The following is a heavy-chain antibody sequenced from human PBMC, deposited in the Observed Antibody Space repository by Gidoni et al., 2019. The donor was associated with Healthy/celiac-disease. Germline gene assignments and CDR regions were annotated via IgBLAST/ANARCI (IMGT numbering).Heavy chain of an antibody. CDR3: AGSEWLLKKIGY. CDR2: IYFSGST. CDR1: GGSISSYY. J-gene: IGHJ4*02. V-gene: IGHV4-59*08. D-gene: IGHD3-3*01. Sequence: QVQLQESGPGLVKPSETLSLTCTVSGGSISSYYWRWILQPPGKGLGWIGYIYFSGSTNYSHSLKRQVTMSGDTSKNHFAMKLSSVTAADTAVDYCAGSEWLLKKIGYWGQGTLVTVSS.